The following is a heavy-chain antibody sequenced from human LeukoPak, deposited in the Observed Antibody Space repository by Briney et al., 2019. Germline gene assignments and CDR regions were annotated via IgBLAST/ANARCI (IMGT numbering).Heavy chain of an antibody. V-gene: IGHV4-30-2*01. Sequence: SETLSLTCSVSGASVSSIGYSWSWIRQPPGRTLEWIGYIYQSGSTSYNPSLQSRVTISIDTSKKHFFLKLKSVTASDTAVYYCARGYGDFRVEGRYFHSWGQGTLVTVSS. CDR3: ARGYGDFRVEGRYFHS. J-gene: IGHJ4*02. CDR2: IYQSGST. CDR1: GASVSSIGYS. D-gene: IGHD4-17*01.